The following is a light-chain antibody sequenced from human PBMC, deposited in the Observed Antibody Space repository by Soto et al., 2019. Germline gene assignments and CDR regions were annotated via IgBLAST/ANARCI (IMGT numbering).Light chain of an antibody. CDR3: QQSYSAPVT. CDR2: ATS. V-gene: IGKV1-39*01. J-gene: IGKJ2*01. Sequence: DIQMTQSPSSLSASIGDRVTITCRASQSILSYLNWFQQKPGEAPKLLIQATSSLQSGVPSRFSGSGSGTDFTLTINSLQPEDFAVYYCQQSYSAPVTFGQGTKL. CDR1: QSILSY.